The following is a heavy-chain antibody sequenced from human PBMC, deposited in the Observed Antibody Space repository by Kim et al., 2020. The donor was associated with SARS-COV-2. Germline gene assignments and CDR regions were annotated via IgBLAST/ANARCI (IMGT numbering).Heavy chain of an antibody. V-gene: IGHV4-34*01. Sequence: YNPPLTSPVTISVDTTKNQFSLKLSAVTAADTAVYYCARGLYPTSRYFDLWGRGTLVTVSS. J-gene: IGHJ2*01. D-gene: IGHD3-3*01. CDR3: ARGLYPTSRYFDL.